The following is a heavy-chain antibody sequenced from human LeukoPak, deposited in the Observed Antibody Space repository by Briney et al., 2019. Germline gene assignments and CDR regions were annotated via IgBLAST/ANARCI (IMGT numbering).Heavy chain of an antibody. CDR3: AKDGPRRIPYYMDV. CDR1: GFSFSSYN. V-gene: IGHV3-21*01. Sequence: GGSLRLSCAASGFSFSSYNMNWVRQTPGKGLEWVSSITRDSIYTFYADSVKGRFTISRDNAKNSLSLQMNSLRAEDTAVYYCAKDGPRRIPYYMDVWGKGTTVTISS. J-gene: IGHJ6*03. CDR2: ITRDSIYT. D-gene: IGHD3-16*01.